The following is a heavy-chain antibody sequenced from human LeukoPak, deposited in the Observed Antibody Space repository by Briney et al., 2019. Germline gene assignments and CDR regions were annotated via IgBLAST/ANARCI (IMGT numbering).Heavy chain of an antibody. V-gene: IGHV1-8*01. CDR3: ASGRAVPQRRYWSDP. CDR1: GYTFTSYD. D-gene: IGHD6-19*01. J-gene: IGHJ5*02. Sequence: ASVKVSCKASGYTFTSYDINWVRQATGQGLEWMGWMNPNSGSTGYAQKFQGRVTMTRNTSISTAYMELSSLRSEDTAVYYCASGRAVPQRRYWSDPWGQGTLVTVSS. CDR2: MNPNSGST.